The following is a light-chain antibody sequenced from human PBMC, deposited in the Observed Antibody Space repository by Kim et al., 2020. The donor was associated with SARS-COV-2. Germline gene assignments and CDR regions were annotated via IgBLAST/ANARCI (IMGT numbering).Light chain of an antibody. Sequence: RATINCKSSQSVLYSSNNKSYLAWYQQKPGQPPKLLIYWASTRESGVPDRFSGSGSGTDFTLTIGSLQAEDVAVYYCQQYYSTPYTFGQGTKLEI. J-gene: IGKJ2*01. V-gene: IGKV4-1*01. CDR3: QQYYSTPYT. CDR1: QSVLYSSNNKSY. CDR2: WAS.